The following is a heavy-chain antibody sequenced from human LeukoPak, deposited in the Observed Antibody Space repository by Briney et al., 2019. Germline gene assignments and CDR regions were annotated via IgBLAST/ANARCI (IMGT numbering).Heavy chain of an antibody. CDR2: TYYRSKWYN. V-gene: IGHV6-1*01. CDR3: ARSAGHFDY. CDR1: GDSVSSNSAA. J-gene: IGHJ4*02. Sequence: SQTLSLTCAISGDSVSSNSAAWNWLRQSLSRGLEWLGRTYYRSKWYNDYTLSVKSLITINPDTSKNQFSLQLNSVTPEDMAVYYCARSAGHFDYWGQGTLVTVSS.